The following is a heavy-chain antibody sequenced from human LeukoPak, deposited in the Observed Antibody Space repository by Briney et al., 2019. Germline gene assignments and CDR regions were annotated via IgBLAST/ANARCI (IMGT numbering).Heavy chain of an antibody. D-gene: IGHD3-22*01. CDR1: GFAFSNYS. J-gene: IGHJ4*02. CDR3: ARDSGDSSGYYPGY. V-gene: IGHV3-48*01. Sequence: GGSLRLSCAASGFAFSNYSMNWVRQAPGKGLEWLSYISRSSRVIHFADSVKGRFTISRDNSKNAVYLQMNSLRVEDTAVYYCARDSGDSSGYYPGYWGQGTPVTVSS. CDR2: ISRSSRVI.